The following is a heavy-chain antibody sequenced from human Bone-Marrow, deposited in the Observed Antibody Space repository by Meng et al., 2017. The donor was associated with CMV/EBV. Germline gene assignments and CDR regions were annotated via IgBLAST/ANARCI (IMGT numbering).Heavy chain of an antibody. V-gene: IGHV1-46*01. Sequence: ASVKVSCKASGGTFSSYAISWVRQAPGQGLEWMGIINPSGGSTSYAQKFQGRVTMTRDTSTSTVYMELSSLRSEDTAVYYCARDLILYYDFWSGYYTGGYYYYGMDVWGQGTTVTVSS. D-gene: IGHD3-3*01. J-gene: IGHJ6*02. CDR2: INPSGGST. CDR3: ARDLILYYDFWSGYYTGGYYYYGMDV. CDR1: GGTFSSYA.